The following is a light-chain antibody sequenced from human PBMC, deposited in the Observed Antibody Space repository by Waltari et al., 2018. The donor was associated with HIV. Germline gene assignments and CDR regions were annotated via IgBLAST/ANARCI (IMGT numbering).Light chain of an antibody. CDR3: QSADNWGTYPRVV. V-gene: IGLV3-25*03. CDR1: ALAKRY. CDR2: KDT. Sequence: YELTQTPSVSVSPGQTARITCSGDALAKRYAYWYQQKPGQAPVLVIYKDTERPSGIPERFSGSSSGTAVTLTISGVQAEDEADYYCQSADNWGTYPRVVFGGGTKLTVL. J-gene: IGLJ2*01.